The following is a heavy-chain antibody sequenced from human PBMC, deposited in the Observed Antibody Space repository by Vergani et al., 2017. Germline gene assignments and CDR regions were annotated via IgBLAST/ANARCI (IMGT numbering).Heavy chain of an antibody. V-gene: IGHV3-9*01. CDR1: GFTFDDYA. D-gene: IGHD6-13*01. CDR2: ISWNSGSI. J-gene: IGHJ6*03. CDR3: AKDKDNSTWYPYYMDV. Sequence: EVQLVESGGGLVQPGRSLRLSCAASGFTFDDYAMHWVRQAPGKGLEWVSGISWNSGSIGYSDSVKGRFTISRDNAKNSLYLKVNSLRVEDTALYYCAKDKDNSTWYPYYMDVGGKGTTVTVSS.